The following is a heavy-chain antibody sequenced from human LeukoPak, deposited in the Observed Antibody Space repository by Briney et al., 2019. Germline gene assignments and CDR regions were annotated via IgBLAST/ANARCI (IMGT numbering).Heavy chain of an antibody. J-gene: IGHJ6*02. CDR2: IYSGGST. V-gene: IGHV3-53*01. CDR3: AREGPGVHYGMDV. CDR1: GFTVSSNH. D-gene: IGHD6-6*01. Sequence: GGSLRLSCAASGFTVSSNHMSWVRQAPGKGLEWVSVIYSGGSTYYADSVKGQFTISRDNSKNTLYLQMNSLRAEDTAVYYCAREGPGVHYGMDVWGQGTTVTVSS.